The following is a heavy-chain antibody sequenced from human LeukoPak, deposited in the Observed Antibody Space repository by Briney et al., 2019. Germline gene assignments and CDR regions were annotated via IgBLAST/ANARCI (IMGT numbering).Heavy chain of an antibody. D-gene: IGHD3-22*01. CDR2: IYYSGST. Sequence: SETLSLTCTVSGGSISSYYWSWIRQPPGKGLEWIGYIYYSGSTNYNPSLKSRVTISVDTSKNQFSLKLSSVTAADTAVYYCARVYYDHPGGYFDYWGQGTLVTVSS. V-gene: IGHV4-59*01. J-gene: IGHJ4*02. CDR3: ARVYYDHPGGYFDY. CDR1: GGSISSYY.